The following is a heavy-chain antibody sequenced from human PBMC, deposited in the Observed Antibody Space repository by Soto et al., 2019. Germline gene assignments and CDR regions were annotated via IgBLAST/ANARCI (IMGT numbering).Heavy chain of an antibody. V-gene: IGHV1-69*04. CDR1: GGTFSSYT. CDR3: ARDPRYCSGGSCLYYFDY. Sequence: SVKVSCKASGGTFSSYTISWVRQAPGQGLEWMGRIIPILGIANYAQKFQGRVTITADKSTSTAYMELSSLRSEDTAVYYCARDPRYCSGGSCLYYFDYWGQGTLVTVSS. D-gene: IGHD2-15*01. J-gene: IGHJ4*02. CDR2: IIPILGIA.